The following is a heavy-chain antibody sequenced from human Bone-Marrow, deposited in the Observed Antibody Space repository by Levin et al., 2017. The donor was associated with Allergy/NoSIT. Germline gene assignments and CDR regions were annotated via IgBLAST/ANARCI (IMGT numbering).Heavy chain of an antibody. CDR3: AKDTTETPIDYFDS. Sequence: PGGSLRLSCAASGFTFSSHAMSWVRQAPGKAMEWVSAVSGAGGSTYYADSVKGRFTISRDNSKDTLFLQMSSLRADDTAIYYCAKDTTETPIDYFDSWGHGTLVTVSS. CDR1: GFTFSSHA. J-gene: IGHJ4*01. CDR2: VSGAGGST. D-gene: IGHD4-17*01. V-gene: IGHV3-23*01.